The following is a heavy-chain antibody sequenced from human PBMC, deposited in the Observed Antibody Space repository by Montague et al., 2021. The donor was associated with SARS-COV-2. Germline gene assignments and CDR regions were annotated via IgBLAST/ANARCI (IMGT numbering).Heavy chain of an antibody. CDR1: GGSISSSSYY. CDR3: ARDQGYNWNYYYYYGMDV. J-gene: IGHJ6*02. D-gene: IGHD1-20*01. V-gene: IGHV4-39*07. CDR2: IYYSGST. Sequence: SETLSLTCTVSGGSISSSSYYWGWIRQPPGKGLEWIESIYYSGSTYYNPFLKSRVTISVDTSKNQFSLKLNSVTAADTAVYYCARDQGYNWNYYYYYGMDVWGQGTTVTDSS.